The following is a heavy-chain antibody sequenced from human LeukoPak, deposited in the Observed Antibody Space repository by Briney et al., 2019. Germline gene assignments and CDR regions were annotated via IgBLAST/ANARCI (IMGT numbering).Heavy chain of an antibody. Sequence: PSETLSLTCIVSGGSISSSSYYWGWIRQPPGKGLEWIGSIYYSGSTYYNPSLKTRITISVDTSKNQLSLELSSVTAADTDVYYCMVVPGSHYYMDVWGKGTTVTVSS. D-gene: IGHD2-15*01. CDR1: GGSISSSSYY. J-gene: IGHJ6*03. CDR2: IYYSGST. CDR3: MVVPGSHYYMDV. V-gene: IGHV4-39*07.